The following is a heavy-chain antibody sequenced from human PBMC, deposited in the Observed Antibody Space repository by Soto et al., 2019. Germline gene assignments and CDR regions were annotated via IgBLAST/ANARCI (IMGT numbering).Heavy chain of an antibody. CDR3: ARDLNFWSGSLGD. Sequence: GGSLRLSCAASGFTFGSYAVTWVRQAPGKGLQWVSAISGSGTNTYYAESVKGRFTISRDNSKNALYLQMNSLRAEDTAVYYCARDLNFWSGSLGDWGQGTLVTVSS. J-gene: IGHJ4*02. V-gene: IGHV3-23*01. CDR2: ISGSGTNT. CDR1: GFTFGSYA. D-gene: IGHD3-3*01.